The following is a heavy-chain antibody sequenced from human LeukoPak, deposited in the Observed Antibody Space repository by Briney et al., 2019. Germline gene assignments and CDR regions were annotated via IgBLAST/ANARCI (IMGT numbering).Heavy chain of an antibody. CDR1: GYTFTSYA. V-gene: IGHV1-3*01. J-gene: IGHJ5*02. Sequence: GASVKVSCKASGYTFTSYAMHWVRQAPGQRLEWMGWINAGNANTKYSQKFQGRVTITRDTSANTAYMELSSLRSEDTAVYYCARSQLPYYYYSSDYYANWFDPWGQGTLVTVSS. D-gene: IGHD3-22*01. CDR2: INAGNANT. CDR3: ARSQLPYYYYSSDYYANWFDP.